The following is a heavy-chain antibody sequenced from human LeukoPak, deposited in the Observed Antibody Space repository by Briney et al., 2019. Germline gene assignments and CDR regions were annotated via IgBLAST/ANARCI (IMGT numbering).Heavy chain of an antibody. CDR2: IIPILGIA. J-gene: IGHJ1*01. CDR3: ARGHCSSTSCYKLFQH. V-gene: IGHV1-69*04. D-gene: IGHD2-2*02. Sequence: GASVKVSCKASGGTFSSYVISWVRQAPGQGLEWMGRIIPILGIANYAQKFQGRVTITADKSTSTAYMELGSLRSEDTAVYYCARGHCSSTSCYKLFQHWGQGTLVTVSS. CDR1: GGTFSSYV.